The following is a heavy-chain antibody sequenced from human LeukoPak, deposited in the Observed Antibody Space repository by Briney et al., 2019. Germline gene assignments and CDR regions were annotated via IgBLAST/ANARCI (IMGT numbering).Heavy chain of an antibody. CDR3: ARARITTYNWFDP. CDR1: GGSISSYY. CDR2: IYYSGGT. J-gene: IGHJ5*02. D-gene: IGHD3-3*01. V-gene: IGHV4-59*01. Sequence: SETLSLTCTVSGGSISSYYWSWVRQPPGKGLEWIGYIYYSGGTNYNPSLKSRVTISIDTSKNQFSLKLSSVTAADTAVYYCARARITTYNWFDPWGQGTLVTVSS.